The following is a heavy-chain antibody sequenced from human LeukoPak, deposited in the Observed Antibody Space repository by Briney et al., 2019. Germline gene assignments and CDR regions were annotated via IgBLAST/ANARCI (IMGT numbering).Heavy chain of an antibody. Sequence: GGSLRLSCVASGFTFNRNVMSWVRQAPGKGLEWVSLIYSDDRAFYSDSVKGRFTISRNKSKNTLFPQMNMLKLDDTAIYYCARDLAGFEEPRYYYYMDVWGKGTTVTVSS. V-gene: IGHV3-66*02. J-gene: IGHJ6*03. CDR1: GFTFNRNV. CDR2: IYSDDRA. CDR3: ARDLAGFEEPRYYYYMDV. D-gene: IGHD1-14*01.